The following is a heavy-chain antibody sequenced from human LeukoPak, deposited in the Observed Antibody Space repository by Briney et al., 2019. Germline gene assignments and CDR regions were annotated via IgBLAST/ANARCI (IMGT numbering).Heavy chain of an antibody. J-gene: IGHJ4*02. D-gene: IGHD6-19*01. CDR3: THRPAIAVSGYYFDL. V-gene: IGHV2-5*01. CDR1: GFYLSTRAVG. Sequence: SGPTLMQPSPTLALTCNFSGFYLSTRAVGVGWIRHPPGKGLEWLALIYWNDDKRYTPSLNSSLNIPKDTFKIQVNLTTANIDPVDTSTYYWTHRPAIAVSGYYFDLGGEGTRDTVFS. CDR2: IYWNDDK.